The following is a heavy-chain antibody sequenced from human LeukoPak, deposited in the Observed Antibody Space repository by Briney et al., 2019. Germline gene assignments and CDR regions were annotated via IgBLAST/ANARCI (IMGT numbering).Heavy chain of an antibody. J-gene: IGHJ3*02. Sequence: GGSLRLSCAASGFTVSSNYMTWVRQAPGRGLEWVSVIYSGGSTYYADSVKGRFTISRDSSQNTLYLQMNSLTAEDTAVYYCGSTGRVGATITLRAFDIWGQGTMVTVSS. V-gene: IGHV3-66*01. CDR3: GSTGRVGATITLRAFDI. CDR1: GFTVSSNY. D-gene: IGHD1-26*01. CDR2: IYSGGST.